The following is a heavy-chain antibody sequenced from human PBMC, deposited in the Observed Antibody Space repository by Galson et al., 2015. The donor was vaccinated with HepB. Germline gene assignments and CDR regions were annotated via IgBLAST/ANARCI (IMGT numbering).Heavy chain of an antibody. CDR1: GFTFSGSA. V-gene: IGHV3-73*01. CDR3: TRLGYYYGSGSYYGVY. CDR2: IRSKANSYAT. Sequence: SLRLSCAASGFTFSGSAMHWVRQASGKGLEWVGRIRSKANSYATAYAASVKGRFTISRDDSKNTAYLQMNSLKTEDTAVYYCTRLGYYYGSGSYYGVYWGQGTLVTVSS. D-gene: IGHD3-10*01. J-gene: IGHJ4*02.